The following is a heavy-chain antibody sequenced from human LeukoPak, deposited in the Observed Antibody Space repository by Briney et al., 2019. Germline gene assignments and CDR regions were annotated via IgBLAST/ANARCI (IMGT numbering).Heavy chain of an antibody. CDR3: AKGVSYCSSGSCHSSGAFDI. CDR1: GFTFSSYG. V-gene: IGHV3-30*18. Sequence: GGSLRLSCAASGFTFSSYGMHWVRQAPGKGLEWVAAISYDGSVEYYADSVKGRFTISRDNSKNTLYLPMNRLRAEDTAVYYCAKGVSYCSSGSCHSSGAFDIWGQGTMVTVSS. D-gene: IGHD2-15*01. J-gene: IGHJ3*02. CDR2: ISYDGSVE.